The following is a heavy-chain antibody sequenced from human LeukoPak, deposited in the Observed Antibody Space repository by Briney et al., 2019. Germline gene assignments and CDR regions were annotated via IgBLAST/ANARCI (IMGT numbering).Heavy chain of an antibody. V-gene: IGHV3-48*03. J-gene: IGHJ3*02. D-gene: IGHD6-25*01. CDR1: GFTFSSYE. CDR3: AKDTYSSGNLDAFDI. CDR2: ISSSGSTI. Sequence: GGSLRLSCAASGFTFSSYEMNWVRQAPGKGLEWVSYISSSGSTIYYADSVKGRFTISRDNAKNSLYLQMDSLRAEDTALYYCAKDTYSSGNLDAFDIWGQGTMVTVSS.